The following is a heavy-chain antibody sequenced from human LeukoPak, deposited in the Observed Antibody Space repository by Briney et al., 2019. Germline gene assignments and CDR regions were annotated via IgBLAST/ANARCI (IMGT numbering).Heavy chain of an antibody. CDR3: AIPHPNPYCGGDCYSGFDY. D-gene: IGHD2-21*01. CDR1: GGTFSSYA. V-gene: IGHV1-69*13. Sequence: ASVKVSCKASGGTFSSYAISWVRQAPGRGLEWMGGIIPIFGTANYAQKFQGRVTITADESTSTAYMELSSLRSEDTAVYYCAIPHPNPYCGGDCYSGFDYWGQGTLVTVSS. CDR2: IIPIFGTA. J-gene: IGHJ4*02.